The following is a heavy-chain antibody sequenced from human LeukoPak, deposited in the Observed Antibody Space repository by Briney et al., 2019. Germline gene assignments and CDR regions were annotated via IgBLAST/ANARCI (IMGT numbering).Heavy chain of an antibody. CDR1: GGSISSYY. V-gene: IGHV4-4*07. D-gene: IGHD2-2*01. J-gene: IGHJ6*03. CDR2: IYTSGST. Sequence: SETLSLTCTVSGGSISSYYWSWIRQPAGKGLEWIGRIYTSGSTNYNPSLKSRVTISVDKSKNQFSLKLCSVTAADTAVYYCARDGTQGDCSSTSCYGYYYYMDVWGKGTTVTVSS. CDR3: ARDGTQGDCSSTSCYGYYYYMDV.